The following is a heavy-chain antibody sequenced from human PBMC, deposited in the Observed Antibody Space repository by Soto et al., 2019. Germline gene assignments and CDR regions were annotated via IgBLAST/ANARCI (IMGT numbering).Heavy chain of an antibody. V-gene: IGHV4-61*08. D-gene: IGHD1-1*01. Sequence: SETLSLTCTVSGDSVTSVDYYWSWIRQPPGKGLEWIGHIYYSGKTNYSPSLKSRVAISLDTSHNQFSLKLSSVTAADTAVYFCATIPVDPHTTYWLHXWGQGTRGTVSX. CDR2: IYYSGKT. CDR1: GDSVTSVDYY. CDR3: ATIPVDPHTTYWLHX. J-gene: IGHJ5*01.